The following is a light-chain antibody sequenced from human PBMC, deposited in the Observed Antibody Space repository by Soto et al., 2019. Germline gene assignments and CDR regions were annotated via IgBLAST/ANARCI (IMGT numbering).Light chain of an antibody. CDR2: GAS. V-gene: IGKV3-20*01. CDR3: QQYGSTPHT. CDR1: QSVSSSY. Sequence: DIVFTQSPGTLSLSPGERATLSCRASQSVSSSYLAWDQQKPGQSPRLLIYGASSRATGIPDRFSGSGSGTDFTLTISRLEPEDFAVYYCQQYGSTPHTFGQGTKVNIK. J-gene: IGKJ1*01.